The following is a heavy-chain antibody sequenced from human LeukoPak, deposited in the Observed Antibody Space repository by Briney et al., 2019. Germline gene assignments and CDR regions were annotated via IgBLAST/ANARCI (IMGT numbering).Heavy chain of an antibody. J-gene: IGHJ6*02. V-gene: IGHV1-2*02. CDR3: ARANLRFLEWLDGMDV. Sequence: ASVKVSCKASGYTFTGYYMHLVRQAPGQGLEWMGWINPNSGGTNYAQKFQGRVTMTRDTSISTAYMELSRLRSDDTAVYYCARANLRFLEWLDGMDVWGQGTTVTVSS. CDR2: INPNSGGT. D-gene: IGHD3-3*01. CDR1: GYTFTGYY.